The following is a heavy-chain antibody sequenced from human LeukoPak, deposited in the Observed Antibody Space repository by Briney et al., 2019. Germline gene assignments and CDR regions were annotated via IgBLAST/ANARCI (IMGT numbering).Heavy chain of an antibody. CDR2: INHSGST. V-gene: IGHV4-34*01. D-gene: IGHD6-13*01. CDR3: ARGAAAGKLDY. CDR1: GGSFSGYY. J-gene: IGHJ4*02. Sequence: SETLSLTCAVYGGSFSGYYWSWIRQPPGKGLEWIGEINHSGSTNYNPSLKSRVTISVDTSKNQFSLKPSSVTAADTAVYYCARGAAAGKLDYWGQGTLVTVSS.